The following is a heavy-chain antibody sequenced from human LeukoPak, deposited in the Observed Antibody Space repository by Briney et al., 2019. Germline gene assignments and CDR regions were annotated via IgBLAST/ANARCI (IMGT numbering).Heavy chain of an antibody. CDR2: ISGSGGST. CDR3: AKHPRSQLWYAYFDY. V-gene: IGHV3-23*01. J-gene: IGHJ4*02. D-gene: IGHD5-18*01. CDR1: GFTFSSYS. Sequence: GGSLRLSCAASGFTFSSYSMNWVRQAPGKGLEWVSAISGSGGSTYYADSVKGRFTISRDNSKNTLYLQMNSLRAEDTAVYYCAKHPRSQLWYAYFDYWGQGTLVTVSS.